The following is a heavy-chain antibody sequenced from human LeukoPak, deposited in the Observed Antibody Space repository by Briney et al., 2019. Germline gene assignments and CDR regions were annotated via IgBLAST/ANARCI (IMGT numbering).Heavy chain of an antibody. J-gene: IGHJ3*01. CDR3: ARTRSPGTYYDSFDV. D-gene: IGHD3-10*01. CDR1: GGSINGYY. Sequence: SETLSLTCSVSGGSINGYYWNWIRQPPGKGLEWLGYMYDFGSTKYNSSLKSRITLSLDMFQSHFSLKLSSVTAADTAVYYCARTRSPGTYYDSFDVWGRGTLVTVSS. V-gene: IGHV4-59*01. CDR2: MYDFGST.